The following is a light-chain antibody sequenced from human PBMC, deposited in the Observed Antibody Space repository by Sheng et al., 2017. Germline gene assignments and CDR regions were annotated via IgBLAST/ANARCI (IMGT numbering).Light chain of an antibody. CDR3: QQYGRSPLT. CDR2: GAS. V-gene: IGKV3-20*01. CDR1: QDVSTAY. Sequence: EIVLTQSPGTLSLSPGERATLSCKASQDVSTAYLAWYQQKPGQSPRLLIYGASDRAAGIPDRFSASASETDFTLTISRVEPEDFAVYYCQQYGRSPLTVGGGTKVQIK. J-gene: IGKJ4*01.